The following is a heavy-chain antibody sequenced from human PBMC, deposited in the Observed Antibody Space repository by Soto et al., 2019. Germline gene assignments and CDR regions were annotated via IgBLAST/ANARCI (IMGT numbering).Heavy chain of an antibody. Sequence: EVQLVESGGGLVQPGGSLRLSCAASGFTFNNYWMHWVRQAPGKGLLWVSRIQSDGSSTDYADSVKGRFTISRDNAKNTLYLQMNSLRAEDTDVYYGARGGNPDYWGQGTLVTVSS. CDR1: GFTFNNYW. D-gene: IGHD4-4*01. CDR2: IQSDGSST. J-gene: IGHJ4*02. CDR3: ARGGNPDY. V-gene: IGHV3-74*01.